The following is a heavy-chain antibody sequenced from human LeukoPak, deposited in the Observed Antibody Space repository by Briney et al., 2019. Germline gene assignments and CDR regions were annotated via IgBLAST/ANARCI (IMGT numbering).Heavy chain of an antibody. CDR1: GFSLSDHY. Sequence: PGGSLRLSCEASGFSLSDHYMDWVRQAPGKGLEWVARTRDKAHSYTTEYAASVNGRFTISRDNSKNTLYLQMNSLRAEDTAVYYCAKEDYYDSSGYSYWGQGTLVTVSS. CDR2: TRDKAHSYTT. CDR3: AKEDYYDSSGYSY. D-gene: IGHD3-22*01. V-gene: IGHV3-72*01. J-gene: IGHJ4*02.